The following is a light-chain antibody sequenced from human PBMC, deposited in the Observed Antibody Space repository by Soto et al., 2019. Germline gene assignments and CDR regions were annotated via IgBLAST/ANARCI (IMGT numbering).Light chain of an antibody. CDR3: LQDYNFPWT. V-gene: IGKV1-6*01. CDR1: QGISNE. Sequence: AIAMTQSPSSLSASVEDRVTITCRASQGISNELGWYQQKAGKAPKLMIYAASSLQSGVPSRFIGSGSGTDFTLTISGLESEDFATYYCLQDYNFPWTFGQGTKVEIK. J-gene: IGKJ1*01. CDR2: AAS.